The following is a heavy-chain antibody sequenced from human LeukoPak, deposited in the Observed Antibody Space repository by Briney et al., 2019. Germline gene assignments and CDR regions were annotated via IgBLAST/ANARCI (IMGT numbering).Heavy chain of an antibody. CDR3: AKRSGYTTGWFFDF. J-gene: IGHJ4*02. CDR2: ISRSGDNT. V-gene: IGHV3-23*01. CDR1: GFSFSSYA. D-gene: IGHD6-19*01. Sequence: GGSLRLSCAASGFSFSSYAMSWVRQAPGEGLEWVSSISRSGDNTYYAESVKGRFTISRDNSKNTLFLQMNSLRAEDTAVFYCAKRSGYTTGWFFDFWGQGTLVTVSS.